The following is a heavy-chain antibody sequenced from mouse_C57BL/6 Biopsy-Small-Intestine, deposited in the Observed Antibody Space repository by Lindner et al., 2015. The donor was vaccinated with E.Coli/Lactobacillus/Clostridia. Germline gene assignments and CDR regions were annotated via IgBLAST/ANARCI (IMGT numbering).Heavy chain of an antibody. CDR3: ARLDDSWFAY. D-gene: IGHD2-4*01. V-gene: IGHV5-6*01. CDR2: ISSGGSYT. CDR1: GFTFSSYG. J-gene: IGHJ3*01. Sequence: VQLQESGGDLVKPGGSQKVSCAASGFTFSSYGMSWVRQTPDKRLEWVATISSGGSYTFYPDSVKGRFTISRDNAKNTLYLQMSSLKSEDTAMYYCARLDDSWFAYWGQGTLVTVSA.